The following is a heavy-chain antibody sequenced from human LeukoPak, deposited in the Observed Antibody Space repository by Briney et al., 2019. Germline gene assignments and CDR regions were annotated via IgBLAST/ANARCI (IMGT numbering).Heavy chain of an antibody. J-gene: IGHJ5*02. CDR2: LYYSEST. D-gene: IGHD1-1*01. CDR3: ARARRWNAAVEGWWFDP. Sequence: SETLSLTCSVSGGFISNYYWSWIPQSPVKGLEWIGFLYYSESTNYNPSLQSPVTLPVNTSKNHFSPNQSSPTAAGTAAFYFARARRWNAAVEGWWFDPWGQGTLVTVSS. V-gene: IGHV4-59*13. CDR1: GGFISNYY.